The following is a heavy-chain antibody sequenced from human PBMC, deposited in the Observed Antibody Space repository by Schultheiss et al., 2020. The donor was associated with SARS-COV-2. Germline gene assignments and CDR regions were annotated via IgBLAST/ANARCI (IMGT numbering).Heavy chain of an antibody. Sequence: SETLSLTCTVSGGSISSYYWGWIRQPPGKGLEWIGYVRLSGSTDYNPSLRSRVTISVDTSKNQFSLRLTSVTAADTAVYYCARAVEGTWGWFDPWGQGTLVTVSS. D-gene: IGHD6-19*01. J-gene: IGHJ5*02. V-gene: IGHV4-59*01. CDR2: VRLSGST. CDR3: ARAVEGTWGWFDP. CDR1: GGSISSYY.